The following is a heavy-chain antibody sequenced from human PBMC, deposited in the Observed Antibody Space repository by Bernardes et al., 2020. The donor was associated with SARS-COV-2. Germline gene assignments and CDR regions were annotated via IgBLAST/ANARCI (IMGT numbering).Heavy chain of an antibody. CDR1: GFTLDTFA. J-gene: IGHJ4*02. CDR2: VSGSGDT. D-gene: IGHD2-21*02. V-gene: IGHV3-23*01. CDR3: AKDYCGADCDFFDY. Sequence: GGSLRLSCAASGFTLDTFAMSWVRQVPGRGLEWVSGVSGSGDTYYADAVKGRFIISRDISKNILFLQMNDLRAEDTAVYYCAKDYCGADCDFFDYWGQGTVVTVSS.